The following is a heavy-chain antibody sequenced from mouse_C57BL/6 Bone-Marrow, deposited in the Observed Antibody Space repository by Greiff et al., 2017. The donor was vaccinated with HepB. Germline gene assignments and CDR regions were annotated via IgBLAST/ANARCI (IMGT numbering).Heavy chain of an antibody. CDR2: ISSGGDYI. Sequence: EVQLVESGEGLVKPGGSLKLSCAASGFTFSSYAMSWVRQTPEKRLEWVAYISSGGDYIYYADTVKGRFTISRDNARNTLYLQMSSLKSEDTAMYYCTRDYYGSILFAYWGQGTLVTVSA. V-gene: IGHV5-9-1*02. CDR3: TRDYYGSILFAY. CDR1: GFTFSSYA. D-gene: IGHD1-1*01. J-gene: IGHJ3*01.